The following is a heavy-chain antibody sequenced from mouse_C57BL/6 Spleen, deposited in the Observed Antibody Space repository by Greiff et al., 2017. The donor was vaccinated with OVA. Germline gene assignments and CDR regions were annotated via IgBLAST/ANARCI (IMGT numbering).Heavy chain of an antibody. CDR2: IYPGSGST. Sequence: VQLQQPGAELVKPGASVKMSCKASGYTFTSYWITWVKQRPGQGLEWIGDIYPGSGSTNYNEKFKSKATLTADTSSSTAYMQLSSLTSEDSAVYYCARPHSYDYGARTLDYWGQGTTLTVSS. V-gene: IGHV1-55*01. CDR3: ARPHSYDYGARTLDY. CDR1: GYTFTSYW. D-gene: IGHD2-4*01. J-gene: IGHJ2*01.